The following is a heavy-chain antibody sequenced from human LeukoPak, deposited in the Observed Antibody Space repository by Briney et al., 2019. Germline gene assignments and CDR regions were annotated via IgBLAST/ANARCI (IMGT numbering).Heavy chain of an antibody. CDR3: ARWGYYYDSSGYWWFDP. D-gene: IGHD3-22*01. CDR1: GGSISSYY. CDR2: IYYSGST. V-gene: IGHV4-59*08. J-gene: IGHJ5*02. Sequence: SETLSLTCTVSGGSISSYYWSWIRQPPGKGLEWIGYIYYSGSTNYNPSLKSRVTISVDTSKNQFSLKLSSVTAAGTAVYYCARWGYYYDSSGYWWFDPWGQGTLVTVSS.